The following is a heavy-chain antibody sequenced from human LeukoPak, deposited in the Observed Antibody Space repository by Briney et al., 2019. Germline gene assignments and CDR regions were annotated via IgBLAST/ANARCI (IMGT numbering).Heavy chain of an antibody. D-gene: IGHD3-22*01. J-gene: IGHJ4*02. CDR1: GGSISSYY. V-gene: IGHV4-4*07. CDR2: IYTSGST. Sequence: PSETLSLTCTVSGGSISSYYWSWIRQPAGKGPEWIGRIYTSGSTNYNPSLKSRVTMSVDTSKNQFSLKLSSVTAADTAVYYCARVNSYYYDSSGYYIFAYWGQGTLVTVSS. CDR3: ARVNSYYYDSSGYYIFAY.